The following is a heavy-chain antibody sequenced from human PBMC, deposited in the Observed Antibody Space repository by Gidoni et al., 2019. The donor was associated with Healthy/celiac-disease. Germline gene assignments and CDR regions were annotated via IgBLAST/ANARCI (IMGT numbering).Heavy chain of an antibody. CDR1: GGSISSYY. Sequence: QVQLQESGPGLVKPSETLSLTCTVSGGSISSYYWSWIRQPPGKGLEWIGYIYYSGSTNYNPSLKSRVTISVDTSKNQFSPKLSSVTAADTAVYYCARIQLWPYWYFDLWGRGTLVTVSS. CDR2: IYYSGST. D-gene: IGHD5-18*01. CDR3: ARIQLWPYWYFDL. J-gene: IGHJ2*01. V-gene: IGHV4-59*01.